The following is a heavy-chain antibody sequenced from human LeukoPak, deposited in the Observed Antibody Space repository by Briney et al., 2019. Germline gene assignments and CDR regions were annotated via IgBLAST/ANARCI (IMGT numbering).Heavy chain of an antibody. CDR3: ASGYGGY. CDR2: INHSGST. V-gene: IGHV4-34*01. D-gene: IGHD4-17*01. CDR1: GGSFSGYY. J-gene: IGHJ4*02. Sequence: PSETLSLTCAVYGGSFSGYYWSWIRQPPGKGLEWIGEINHSGSTNYNPPLKSRVTISVDTSKNQFSLKLSSVTAADTAVYHCASGYGGYWGQGTLVTVSS.